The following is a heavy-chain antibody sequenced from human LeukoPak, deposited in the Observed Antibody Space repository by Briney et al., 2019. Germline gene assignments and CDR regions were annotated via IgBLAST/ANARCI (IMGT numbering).Heavy chain of an antibody. D-gene: IGHD3-22*01. V-gene: IGHV4-39*07. CDR1: GGSISSSLYY. J-gene: IGHJ4*02. Sequence: SETLSLTCTVSGGSISSSLYYWGWIRQPPGKGLEWIGSIYNSGSTYYNPSLQSRVTISVDTSKNQFSLRLNSVTAADTAVYYCARDSSGSRPNFDYWGQGTLVTVSS. CDR2: IYNSGST. CDR3: ARDSSGSRPNFDY.